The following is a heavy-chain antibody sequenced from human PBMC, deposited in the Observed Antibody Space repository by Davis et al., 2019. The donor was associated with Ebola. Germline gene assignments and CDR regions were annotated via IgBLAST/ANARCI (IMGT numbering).Heavy chain of an antibody. CDR3: ATQYDYAIYN. D-gene: IGHD4-17*01. V-gene: IGHV5-51*01. J-gene: IGHJ4*02. CDR2: IYPSGSHA. Sequence: GESLMIPRKASGYSSNTYWLGWVRQMPGKGLEWMGIIYPSGSHARYSPPFQGQVTISAEKSISTAYLQWSSLKASDTAIYYYATQYDYAIYNWGQGTLVTVSS. CDR1: GYSSNTYW.